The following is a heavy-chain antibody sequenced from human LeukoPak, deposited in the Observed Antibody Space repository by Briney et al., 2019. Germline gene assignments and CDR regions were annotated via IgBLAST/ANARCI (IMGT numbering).Heavy chain of an antibody. CDR1: GFTFSSYW. V-gene: IGHV3-7*03. Sequence: PGGSLRLSCAASGFTFSSYWMSWVRQAPGKGLEWVANIKQDGSEKYYVDSVKGRFTISRDNVENSLSLQMNSLRAEDTAVYYCARDQRGKVDYWGQGTLVTVSS. CDR3: ARDQRGKVDY. J-gene: IGHJ4*02. D-gene: IGHD3-10*01. CDR2: IKQDGSEK.